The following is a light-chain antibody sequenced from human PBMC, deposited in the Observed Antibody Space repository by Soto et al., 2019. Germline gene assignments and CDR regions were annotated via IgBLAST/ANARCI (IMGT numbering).Light chain of an antibody. V-gene: IGLV2-23*02. J-gene: IGLJ1*01. CDR2: EVN. CDR1: SSNVGSYKL. Sequence: SVLTQPASVSGSPGQSITISCTGTSSNVGSYKLVSWYQQHPGKAPKLMIFEVNKRPSGVSNRFSGSKSGNTASLTISGLQVEEEADYYCCSSGGSPKYVFGNGTKVTVL. CDR3: CSSGGSPKYV.